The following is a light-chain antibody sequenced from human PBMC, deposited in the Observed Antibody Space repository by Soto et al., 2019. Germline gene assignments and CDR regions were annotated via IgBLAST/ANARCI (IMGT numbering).Light chain of an antibody. CDR3: SSFSGSSTPRL. V-gene: IGLV2-8*01. J-gene: IGLJ1*01. CDR2: EVS. CDR1: SRDVGGYNY. Sequence: QSALAQPPSASGSPGQSVTISCTGTSRDVGGYNYVSWYQHHPGKAPKLMIYEVSKRPSGVPDRFSGSKSGNTAYLTISGLQAEDEADYYCSSFSGSSTPRLFGTGTKVTVL.